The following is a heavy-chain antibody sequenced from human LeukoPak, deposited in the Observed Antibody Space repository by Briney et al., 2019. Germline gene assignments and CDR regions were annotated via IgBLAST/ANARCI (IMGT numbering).Heavy chain of an antibody. CDR1: SYSISSGYY. D-gene: IGHD2-8*01. CDR3: ARVTSRLGVCDY. Sequence: SETLSLTCTVSSYSISSGYYWGWIRQPPGKGLEWIGNIYHSGNTYYKPSLRSRVTISVDTSKNQFSLKLSSVTAADTAVYYCARVTSRLGVCDYWGQGTLVTVSS. V-gene: IGHV4-38-2*02. CDR2: IYHSGNT. J-gene: IGHJ4*02.